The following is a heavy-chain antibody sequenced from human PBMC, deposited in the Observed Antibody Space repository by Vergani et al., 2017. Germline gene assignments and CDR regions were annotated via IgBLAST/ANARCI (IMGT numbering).Heavy chain of an antibody. CDR2: ISYDGTQK. D-gene: IGHD3-16*02. CDR1: GFTSSYYG. CDR3: ATKSCVIPGCQIGYFRE. V-gene: IGHV3-30*03. Sequence: QVHLVESGGGVVQPGRSLRLSCVVSGFTSSYYGMHRVRQPPGKGLAWVAVISYDGTQKYYADSVKGRFTISRDNSKSTLYLQMNSLRTEDTAVYYWATKSCVIPGCQIGYFREWGQGSLVTVSS. J-gene: IGHJ1*01.